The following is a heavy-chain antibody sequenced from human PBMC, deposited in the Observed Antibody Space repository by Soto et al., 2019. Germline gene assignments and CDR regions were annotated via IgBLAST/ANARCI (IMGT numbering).Heavy chain of an antibody. CDR1: GGSFSGYY. Sequence: PSETLSPTCAVYGGSFSGYYWSWIRQPPGKGLEWIGEINHSGSTNYNPSLKSRVTISVDTSKNQFSLKLSSVTAADTAVYYCARKGGYCSGGSCTVDYWGQGTLVTVSS. J-gene: IGHJ4*02. V-gene: IGHV4-34*01. D-gene: IGHD2-15*01. CDR3: ARKGGYCSGGSCTVDY. CDR2: INHSGST.